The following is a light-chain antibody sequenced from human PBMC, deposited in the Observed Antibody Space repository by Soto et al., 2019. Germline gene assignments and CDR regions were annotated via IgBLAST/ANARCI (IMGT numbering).Light chain of an antibody. V-gene: IGKV3-15*01. J-gene: IGKJ4*01. Sequence: EIVMTQSPATLSVSPGERATLSCRASQSVSSNLAWYQQKPGQAPRLLIYDASTRATGIPARFSGSGSGTEYTLTISSLQSEDSAVYYCQQCSWHPFTVTFGGGTKAEIK. CDR1: QSVSSN. CDR3: QQCSWHPFTVT. CDR2: DAS.